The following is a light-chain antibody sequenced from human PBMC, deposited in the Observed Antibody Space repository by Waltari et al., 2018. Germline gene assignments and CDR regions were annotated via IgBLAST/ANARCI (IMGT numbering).Light chain of an antibody. Sequence: DIQMTQSPSSLSASVGDRVTITCRASQSISNSLNWYQQKPGKAPKLLIHGASSLQSGVPSRFSGSGSGTDFTLTVTSLQPEDFATYYCQQNYRTPPWTFGQGTKVEIK. CDR1: QSISNS. V-gene: IGKV1-39*01. CDR3: QQNYRTPPWT. CDR2: GAS. J-gene: IGKJ1*01.